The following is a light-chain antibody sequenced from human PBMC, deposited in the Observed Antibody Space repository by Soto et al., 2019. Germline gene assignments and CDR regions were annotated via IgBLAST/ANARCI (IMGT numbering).Light chain of an antibody. J-gene: IGKJ1*01. CDR1: QDISDH. CDR2: EAS. CDR3: QRYNRTPRT. Sequence: DFQMTQSPSSLSASVGDRVTITCRASQDISDHLAWYQHKPGKVPKLLIYEASTLQSGVPSRFSGGGFGTDFTLTISSLQPEDVAIYYCQRYNRTPRTFGQGTTVELK. V-gene: IGKV1-27*01.